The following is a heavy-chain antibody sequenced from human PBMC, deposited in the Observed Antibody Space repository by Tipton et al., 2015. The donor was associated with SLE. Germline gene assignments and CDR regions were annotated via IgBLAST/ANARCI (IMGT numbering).Heavy chain of an antibody. Sequence: QLVQSGAEVKKPGESLKISCKGSGYSFTSYWIGWVRQMPGKGLDWMGIIYPGDSDTRYSPSFQGQVTISADKSISTAYLQWSSLKASDTAIYYCARRVRDSGYPGDAFDIWGQGTMVTVSS. D-gene: IGHD5-12*01. V-gene: IGHV5-51*03. CDR2: IYPGDSDT. CDR3: ARRVRDSGYPGDAFDI. CDR1: GYSFTSYW. J-gene: IGHJ3*02.